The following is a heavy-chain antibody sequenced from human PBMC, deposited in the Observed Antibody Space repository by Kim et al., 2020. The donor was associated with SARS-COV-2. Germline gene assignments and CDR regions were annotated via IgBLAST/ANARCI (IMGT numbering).Heavy chain of an antibody. CDR3: ARASITYYYDSSGEGY. CDR2: ISAYNGNT. J-gene: IGHJ4*02. Sequence: ASVKVSCKASGYTFTSYGISWVRQAPGQGLEWMGWISAYNGNTKYAQKLQGRVTMTTDTSTSTAYMELRSLRSDDTAVYYCARASITYYYDSSGEGYWGQGTLVTVSS. V-gene: IGHV1-18*01. CDR1: GYTFTSYG. D-gene: IGHD3-22*01.